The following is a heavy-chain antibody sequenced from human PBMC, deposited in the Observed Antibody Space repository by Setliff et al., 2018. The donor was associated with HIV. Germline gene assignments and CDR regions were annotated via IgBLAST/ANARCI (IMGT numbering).Heavy chain of an antibody. CDR2: IYTSGST. CDR3: ARGESTTWDLAEYFQH. D-gene: IGHD2-2*01. J-gene: IGHJ1*01. V-gene: IGHV4-4*09. CDR1: GGSISGYY. Sequence: SETLSLTCTVSGGSISGYYWSWIRQPPGKGLEWIGYIYTSGSTHYNPSLKSRVTISVDTSKNQFSLKLTSVTAADTAVYYCARGESTTWDLAEYFQHWGHGTLVTVSS.